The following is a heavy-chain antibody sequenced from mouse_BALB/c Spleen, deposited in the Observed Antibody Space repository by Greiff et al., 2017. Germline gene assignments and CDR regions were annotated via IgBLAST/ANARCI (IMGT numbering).Heavy chain of an antibody. CDR3: ARDNYRYGGYYAMDY. V-gene: IGHV5-4*02. J-gene: IGHJ4*01. CDR2: ISDGGSYT. CDR1: GFTFSDYY. Sequence: EVKVVESGGGLVKPGGSLKLSCAASGFTFSDYYMYWVRQTPEKRLEWVATISDGGSYTYYPDSVKGRFTISRDNAKNNLYLQMSSLKSEDTAMYYCARDNYRYGGYYAMDYWGQGTSVTVSS. D-gene: IGHD2-14*01.